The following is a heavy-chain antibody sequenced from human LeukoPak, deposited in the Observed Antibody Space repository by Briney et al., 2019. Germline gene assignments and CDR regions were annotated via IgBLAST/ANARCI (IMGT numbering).Heavy chain of an antibody. D-gene: IGHD1-1*01. CDR3: ARAELERLIAGAFDI. V-gene: IGHV4-61*01. CDR1: GGSVSSGSYY. CDR2: IYYSGST. Sequence: SETLSLTCTVSGGSVSSGSYYWSWIREPPGKGLEWIGYIYYSGSTNYNPSLKSRVTISVDTSKNQFSLKLSSVTAADTAVYYCARAELERLIAGAFDIWGQGTMVTVSS. J-gene: IGHJ3*02.